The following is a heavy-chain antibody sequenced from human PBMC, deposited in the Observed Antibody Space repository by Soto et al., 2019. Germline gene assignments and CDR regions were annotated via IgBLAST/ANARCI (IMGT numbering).Heavy chain of an antibody. Sequence: GGSLRLSCAASGFTFSGYWMHWVRQVPGKGLMWVSRINSDGSSTTYADSVKGRFTISRDNTKNTLYLQMNSLTAEDTAVYYCARIGGDPAAMYLFADHWGRGTLVTVSS. CDR2: INSDGSST. CDR1: GFTFSGYW. V-gene: IGHV3-74*01. D-gene: IGHD2-2*01. CDR3: ARIGGDPAAMYLFADH. J-gene: IGHJ4*02.